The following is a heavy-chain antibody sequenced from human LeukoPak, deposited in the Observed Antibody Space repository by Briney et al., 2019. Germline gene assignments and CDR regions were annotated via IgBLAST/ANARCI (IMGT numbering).Heavy chain of an antibody. J-gene: IGHJ4*02. Sequence: ASVKVSCKASGYTFTGYYMHWVRQAPGQGLEWMGWINPNSGGTNYAQKFQGRVTMTRDTSISTAYMELSRLRSDDTAVYYCARDVPQGEQWLARHLDYWGQGTLVTVSS. CDR3: ARDVPQGEQWLARHLDY. D-gene: IGHD6-19*01. CDR1: GYTFTGYY. CDR2: INPNSGGT. V-gene: IGHV1-2*02.